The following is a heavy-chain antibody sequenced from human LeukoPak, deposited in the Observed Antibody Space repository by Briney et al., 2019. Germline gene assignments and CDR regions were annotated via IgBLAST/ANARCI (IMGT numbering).Heavy chain of an antibody. CDR3: ANFDGDSQAFHI. V-gene: IGHV3-30*18. Sequence: GGSLRLSCAASGFTFTNYNMHWVRQTPGKGLQWVAAILYDGSKKYYADSVKGRFSVYRDNSDYTLYLQMNNLKTEDTALYSCANFDGDSQAFHIWGLGTMVPVSS. CDR2: ILYDGSKK. D-gene: IGHD3-9*01. CDR1: GFTFTNYN. J-gene: IGHJ3*02.